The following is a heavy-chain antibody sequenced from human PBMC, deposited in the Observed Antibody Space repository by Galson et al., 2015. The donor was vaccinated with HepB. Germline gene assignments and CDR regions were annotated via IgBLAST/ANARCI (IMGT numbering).Heavy chain of an antibody. D-gene: IGHD2-21*01. J-gene: IGHJ5*02. V-gene: IGHV4-39*07. Sequence: ETLSLTCTVSGASITTTSYYWVWIRQPPGKGLEWIGTIYYSGDTYYNPSLRRRVTMSVGTSKNQFSLRLRSVTAADTAVYYCATVRGVVGYRLRSYFDPWGQGTQVTVSS. CDR1: GASITTTSYY. CDR3: ATVRGVVGYRLRSYFDP. CDR2: IYYSGDT.